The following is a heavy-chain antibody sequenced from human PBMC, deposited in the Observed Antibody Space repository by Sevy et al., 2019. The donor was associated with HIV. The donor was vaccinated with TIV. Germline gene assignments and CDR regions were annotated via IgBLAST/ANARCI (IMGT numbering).Heavy chain of an antibody. Sequence: GGSLRLSCAASGFTFSNAWMSWVRQSPGKGLEWVGRIKGKIYDGTIDYAAPVKGRFTISRDDSKNTLYLQMNSLKTEDTAVYYCTTDSWSQEDYYDYWGQGTLVTVSS. D-gene: IGHD6-13*01. CDR1: GFTFSNAW. V-gene: IGHV3-15*01. CDR2: IKGKIYDGTI. J-gene: IGHJ4*02. CDR3: TTDSWSQEDYYDY.